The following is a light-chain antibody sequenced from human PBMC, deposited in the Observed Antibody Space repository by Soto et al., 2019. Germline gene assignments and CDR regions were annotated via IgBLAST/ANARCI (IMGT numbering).Light chain of an antibody. CDR1: QSISDS. CDR3: QQVNGYPRDIT. Sequence: DIQMTQSPSTLSASVGDRVTITCRASQSISDSLAWYQQKPGKAPDLLISDVSRLERGVASRFSGSGSGTEFTLTISSMQPDDCATYYCQQVNGYPRDITFGGGTKVDIK. CDR2: DVS. J-gene: IGKJ4*01. V-gene: IGKV1-5*01.